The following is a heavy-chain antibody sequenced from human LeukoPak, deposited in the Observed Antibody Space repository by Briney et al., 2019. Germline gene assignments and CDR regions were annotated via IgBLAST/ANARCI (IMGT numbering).Heavy chain of an antibody. D-gene: IGHD4/OR15-4a*01. J-gene: IGHJ2*01. CDR2: INPNTGGT. CDR1: GYTFTSYY. CDR3: ARGPELTGYFDL. Sequence: ASVKVSCKTSGYTFTSYYIHWVRQAPGQGLEWMGWINPNTGGTDFAQKFQGRVAMTRDTSISTAYMELSSLRSDDTAVYYCARGPELTGYFDLWGRGTLVTVSS. V-gene: IGHV1-2*02.